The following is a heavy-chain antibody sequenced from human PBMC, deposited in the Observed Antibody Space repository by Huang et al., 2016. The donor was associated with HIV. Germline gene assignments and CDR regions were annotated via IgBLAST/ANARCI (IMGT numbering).Heavy chain of an antibody. Sequence: QVQLVESGGGVVQPGRSLRLSCAASGFTFRTYRMHWVRQDPGKGLEWVTVISYEGSEKYYADSVKGRVTSSRDNSNNTLYLQMNSLRADDTAVYYCVKDQGHTFMVRYHFDFWGQGTLVTVSS. D-gene: IGHD3-10*01. CDR2: ISYEGSEK. CDR3: VKDQGHTFMVRYHFDF. V-gene: IGHV3-30*18. CDR1: GFTFRTYR. J-gene: IGHJ4*02.